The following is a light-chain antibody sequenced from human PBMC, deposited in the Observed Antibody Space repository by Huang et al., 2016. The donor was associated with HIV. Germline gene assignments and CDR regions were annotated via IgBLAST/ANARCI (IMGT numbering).Light chain of an antibody. CDR2: GVS. J-gene: IGKJ1*01. CDR1: QSLSSQ. V-gene: IGKV3-15*01. CDR3: QQYNDWPLT. Sequence: EIVMTQSPATLSVSPGERVTLSCRASQSLSSQLAWYQPKRGQAPRLLIYGVSTRATDIPARFSGSGSGTDFTLTINSLQSEDFATYYCQQYNDWPLTFGQGTEVEIK.